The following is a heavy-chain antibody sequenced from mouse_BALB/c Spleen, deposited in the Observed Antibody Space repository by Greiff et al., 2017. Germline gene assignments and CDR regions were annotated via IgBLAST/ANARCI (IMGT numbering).Heavy chain of an antibody. CDR1: GFTFSDFY. J-gene: IGHJ4*01. CDR2: SRNKANDYTT. V-gene: IGHV7-1*02. D-gene: IGHD2-4*01. Sequence: EVKLMESGGGLVQPGGSLRLSCATSGFTFSDFYMEWVRQPPGKRLEWIAASRNKANDYTTEYSASVKGRFIVSRDTSQSILYLQMNALRAEDTASYYCVGITRAMDYWGQGTSVTVSS. CDR3: VGITRAMDY.